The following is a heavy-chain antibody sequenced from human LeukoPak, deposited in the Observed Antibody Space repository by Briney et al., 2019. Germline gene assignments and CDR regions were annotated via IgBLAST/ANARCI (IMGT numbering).Heavy chain of an antibody. V-gene: IGHV4-34*01. CDR3: ARAPIVVVVSNWFDP. J-gene: IGHJ5*02. D-gene: IGHD2-15*01. Sequence: PSETLSLTCAVYGGSFSGYYWSWIRQPPGKGLEWIGEINHSGSTNYNPSLKSRVTISVDTSKNQFSLKLSSVTAADTAVYYCARAPIVVVVSNWFDPWGQGTLVTVSS. CDR1: GGSFSGYY. CDR2: INHSGST.